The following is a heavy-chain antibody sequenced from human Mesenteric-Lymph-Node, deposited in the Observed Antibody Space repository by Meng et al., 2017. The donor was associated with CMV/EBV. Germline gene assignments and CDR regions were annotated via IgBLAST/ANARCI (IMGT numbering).Heavy chain of an antibody. CDR1: GGSINSGDYH. V-gene: IGHV4-31*03. CDR2: IFYTGST. D-gene: IGHD5-12*01. CDR3: ARDNLVATLSGRFFDF. J-gene: IGHJ4*02. Sequence: SETLSLTCTVSGGSINSGDYHWTWIRQRPGQGLEWIGYIFYTGSTEYNPSLKCRVSISVDTSKNEFSLKMSSVTAADTAVYFCARDNLVATLSGRFFDFWGQGALVTVSS.